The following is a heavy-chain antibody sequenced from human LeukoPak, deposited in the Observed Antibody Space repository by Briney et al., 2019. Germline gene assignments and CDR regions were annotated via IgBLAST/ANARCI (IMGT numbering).Heavy chain of an antibody. Sequence: GGSLRLSCAASGFTFSSYAMSWVRQAPGKGLEWVSAISGSGGSTYYADSVKGRFTISRDNSKNTLYLQMNSLRAEDTAVYYCAKPESHYGSGSYYHNWGQGTLVTVSS. D-gene: IGHD3-10*01. CDR1: GFTFSSYA. CDR3: AKPESHYGSGSYYHN. V-gene: IGHV3-23*01. CDR2: ISGSGGST. J-gene: IGHJ4*02.